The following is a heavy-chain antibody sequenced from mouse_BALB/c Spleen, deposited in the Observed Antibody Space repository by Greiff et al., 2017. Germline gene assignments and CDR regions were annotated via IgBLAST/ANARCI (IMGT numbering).Heavy chain of an antibody. J-gene: IGHJ4*01. CDR3: ARASLYYYGNRTTYAMDY. D-gene: IGHD1-1*01. V-gene: IGHV2-9*02. CDR2: IWAGGST. CDR1: GFSLTSYG. Sequence: QVQLQQSGPGLVAPSQSLSITCTVSGFSLTSYGVHWVRQPPGKGLEWLGLIWAGGSTNYNSALMSRLSISKDNSKSQVFLKMNSLQTDDTAMYYCARASLYYYGNRTTYAMDYWGQGTSVTVSS.